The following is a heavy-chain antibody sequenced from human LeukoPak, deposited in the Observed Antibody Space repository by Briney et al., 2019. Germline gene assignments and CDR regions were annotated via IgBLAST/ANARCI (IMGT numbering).Heavy chain of an antibody. CDR3: VGYYGSGSYPY. CDR1: GYTFTGYY. Sequence: ASVKVSCKASGYTFTGYYMHWVGQAPGQGLEWMGWINPNSGGTNYAQKFQGRVTMTRDTSISTAYMELSRLRSDDTAVYYCVGYYGSGSYPYWGQGTLVTVSS. V-gene: IGHV1-2*02. CDR2: INPNSGGT. D-gene: IGHD3-10*01. J-gene: IGHJ4*02.